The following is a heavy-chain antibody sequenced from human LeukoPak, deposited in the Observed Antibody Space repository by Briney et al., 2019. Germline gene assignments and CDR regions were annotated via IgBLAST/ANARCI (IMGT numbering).Heavy chain of an antibody. CDR3: ARDGRHYYGSGNYYSKDAFDI. D-gene: IGHD3-10*01. V-gene: IGHV3-23*01. CDR2: IGGSGTRT. J-gene: IGHJ3*02. CDR1: GFTFTTYG. Sequence: GGSLRLSCSASGFTFTTYGMNWVRQAPGKGLEWVSGIGGSGTRTYYADSVKGRFTISRDNSKNTLYLQMNSLGPEDTAVYYCARDGRHYYGSGNYYSKDAFDIWGQGTMVTVSS.